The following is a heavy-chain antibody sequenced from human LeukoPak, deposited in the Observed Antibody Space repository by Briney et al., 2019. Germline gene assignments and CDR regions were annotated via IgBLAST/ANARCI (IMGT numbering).Heavy chain of an antibody. CDR1: GFTFSTHD. Sequence: PGGSLRLSCGASGFTFSTHDMHWVRQAPGKGLEWVAFIRYDGSHEYYADSVKGRFTISRDNSKNTLYLQMNSVRSEDTALYYCAKPGGSGVDYWGQGTRVTVSS. D-gene: IGHD1-26*01. V-gene: IGHV3-30*02. J-gene: IGHJ4*01. CDR2: IRYDGSHE. CDR3: AKPGGSGVDY.